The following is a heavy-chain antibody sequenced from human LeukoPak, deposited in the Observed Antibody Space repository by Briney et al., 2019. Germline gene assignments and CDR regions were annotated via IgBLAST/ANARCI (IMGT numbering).Heavy chain of an antibody. J-gene: IGHJ5*02. CDR1: GGSFSGYY. D-gene: IGHD6-6*01. Sequence: KPSETLSLTCAVYGGSFSGYYWSWIRQPPGKGLEWSGEINHSGSTNYNPSLKSRVTISVDTSKNQFSLKLSSATAADTAVYYCARGRRYISSSSRYNWFDPWGQGTLVTVSS. CDR3: ARGRRYISSSSRYNWFDP. CDR2: INHSGST. V-gene: IGHV4-34*01.